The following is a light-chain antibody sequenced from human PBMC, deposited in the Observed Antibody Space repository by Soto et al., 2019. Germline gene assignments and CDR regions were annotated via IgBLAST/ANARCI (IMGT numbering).Light chain of an antibody. Sequence: QSALTQPRSVSGSPGQSVTISCTGTNSDIGGYNYVSWYQQHPGKAPKVIIYDVSRRPSGVPDRFSGSKSGNTASLTISGLQTEDEADYYCCSYAGTYNYWVFGGGTKVTVL. CDR3: CSYAGTYNYWV. J-gene: IGLJ3*02. CDR2: DVS. V-gene: IGLV2-11*01. CDR1: NSDIGGYNY.